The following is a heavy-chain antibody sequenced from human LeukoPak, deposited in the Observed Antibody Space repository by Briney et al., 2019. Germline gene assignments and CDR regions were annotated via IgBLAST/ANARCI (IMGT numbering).Heavy chain of an antibody. CDR1: GGSISSYY. V-gene: IGHV4-59*01. CDR2: IYYSGST. J-gene: IGHJ4*02. D-gene: IGHD3-22*01. Sequence: SETLSLTCTVSGGSISSYYWSWIRQPPGKGLEWIGYIYYSGSTNYNPSLKGRVTISVDTSKNQFSLKLSSVTAADTAVYYCARDRYYYDSSGYRLVGFDYWGQGTLVTVSS. CDR3: ARDRYYYDSSGYRLVGFDY.